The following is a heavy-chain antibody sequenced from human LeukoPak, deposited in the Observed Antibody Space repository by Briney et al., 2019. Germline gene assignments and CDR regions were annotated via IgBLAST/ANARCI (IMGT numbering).Heavy chain of an antibody. CDR2: MYTSGST. Sequence: TSETLSLTCAVSGYSISSGYYWGWIRQPAGKGLEWIGRMYTSGSTNYNPSLRSRVTMSVDTSKNQFSLKLSSVTAADTAVYYCARPGRSGALDIWGQGTMVTVSS. V-gene: IGHV4-4*07. D-gene: IGHD3-10*01. CDR3: ARPGRSGALDI. CDR1: GYSISSGYY. J-gene: IGHJ3*02.